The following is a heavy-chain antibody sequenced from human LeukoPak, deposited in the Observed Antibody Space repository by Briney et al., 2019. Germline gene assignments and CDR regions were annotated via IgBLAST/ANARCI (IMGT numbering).Heavy chain of an antibody. J-gene: IGHJ4*02. CDR1: GFSSSNYA. V-gene: IGHV3-23*01. Sequence: GGSLRLSCATSGFSSSNYAMSWVRQAPGKGLEWVSAISGSGDNIYYPDSVKGRFTISRDRSKNTLYLQLNSLRAEDTAVYYCAKSDCTYISCYVLDYWGQGTQVTVSS. CDR2: ISGSGDNI. D-gene: IGHD2-2*01. CDR3: AKSDCTYISCYVLDY.